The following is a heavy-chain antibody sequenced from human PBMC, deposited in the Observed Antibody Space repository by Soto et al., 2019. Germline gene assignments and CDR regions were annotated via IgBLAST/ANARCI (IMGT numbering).Heavy chain of an antibody. Sequence: PSQTLSLTCAISGDSVSSNSAAWNWIRQSPSRGLEWLGRTYYRSKWYNDYAVSVKSRITINPDTSKNQFSLQLNSVTPEDTAVYYWARSSSLDVLTGYYTGPNDAFDIWGQGTMVTVSS. V-gene: IGHV6-1*01. CDR3: ARSSSLDVLTGYYTGPNDAFDI. CDR1: GDSVSSNSAA. D-gene: IGHD3-9*01. J-gene: IGHJ3*02. CDR2: TYYRSKWYN.